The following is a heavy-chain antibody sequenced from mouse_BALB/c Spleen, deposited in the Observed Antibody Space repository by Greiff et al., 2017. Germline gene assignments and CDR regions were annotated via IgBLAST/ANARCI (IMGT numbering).Heavy chain of an antibody. Sequence: EVKVVESGGGLVQPGGSRKLSCAASGFTFSSFGMHWVRQAPEKGLEWVAYISSGSSTIYYADTVKGRFTISRDNPKNTLFLQMTSLRSEDTAMYYCARSTATNYYAMDYWGQGTSVTVSS. CDR1: GFTFSSFG. V-gene: IGHV5-17*02. J-gene: IGHJ4*01. CDR3: ARSTATNYYAMDY. CDR2: ISSGSSTI. D-gene: IGHD1-2*01.